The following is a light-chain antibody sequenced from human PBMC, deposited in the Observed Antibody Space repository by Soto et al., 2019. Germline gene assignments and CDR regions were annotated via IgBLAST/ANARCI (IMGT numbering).Light chain of an antibody. CDR2: DVS. CDR1: SSDVGGYNY. V-gene: IGLV2-14*03. J-gene: IGLJ1*01. Sequence: QSALTQPASVSGSPGQSITISCTGTSSDVGGYNYVSWYQQHPGKAPKFMIYDVSNRPSGVSNRFSGSKSDNKAALTFSGLQAEDEADYYCGSYTSTSPYVFGTGTKVTVL. CDR3: GSYTSTSPYV.